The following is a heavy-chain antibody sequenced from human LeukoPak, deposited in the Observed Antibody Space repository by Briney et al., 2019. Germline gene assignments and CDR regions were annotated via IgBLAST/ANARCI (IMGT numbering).Heavy chain of an antibody. CDR2: INSDGSST. J-gene: IGHJ4*02. CDR3: AREDILTGYYFDY. D-gene: IGHD3-9*01. Sequence: GGSPRLSCAASGFTFSSYWMHWVRQAPGKGLVWVSRINSDGSSTSYADSVKGRFTISRDNAKNTLYLQMNSLRAEDTAVYYCAREDILTGYYFDYWGQGTLVTVSS. V-gene: IGHV3-74*01. CDR1: GFTFSSYW.